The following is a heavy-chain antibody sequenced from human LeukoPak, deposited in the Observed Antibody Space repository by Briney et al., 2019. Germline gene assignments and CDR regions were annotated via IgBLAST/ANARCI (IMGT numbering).Heavy chain of an antibody. CDR2: ISAYNGNT. V-gene: IGHV1-18*04. Sequence: GASVKVSCKASGYTFTSYGISWVRQAPGQGLEWMGWISAYNGNTNYAQKLQGRVTMTTDTSTSTAYMELRSLRSDDTAVYYCAKDAPLDGYNSYFDYWGQGTLVTVSS. J-gene: IGHJ4*02. CDR1: GYTFTSYG. CDR3: AKDAPLDGYNSYFDY. D-gene: IGHD5-24*01.